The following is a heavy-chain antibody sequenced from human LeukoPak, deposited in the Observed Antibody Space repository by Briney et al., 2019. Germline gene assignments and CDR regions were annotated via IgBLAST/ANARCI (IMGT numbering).Heavy chain of an antibody. CDR1: GYSFTSYW. Sequence: LGEPLKISCKGSGYSFTSYWIGWGRQMPGKGLEWMGIIYPGDSDTTYNTSFQGQVTISATKSISNSYLQWSSLKASDTAMYYCARHQKHGRWDIMVRGVIGAFDIWGQGTMVTVSS. J-gene: IGHJ3*02. V-gene: IGHV5-51*01. CDR3: ARHQKHGRWDIMVRGVIGAFDI. D-gene: IGHD3-10*01. CDR2: IYPGDSDT.